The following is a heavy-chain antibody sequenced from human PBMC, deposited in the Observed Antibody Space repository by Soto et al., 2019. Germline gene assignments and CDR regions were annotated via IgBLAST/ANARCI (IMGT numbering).Heavy chain of an antibody. D-gene: IGHD7-27*01. J-gene: IGHJ4*02. V-gene: IGHV1-8*01. CDR1: AYTFTSYD. Sequence: ASVTGSCTAAAYTFTSYDINWVRQATGQDFEWMGWMNPNNGNTAYAQKFQGRVTMTRDTSKSTAFMELSSLTSEDTAVYYCARGPRNWGVDYWGQGTLVTVSS. CDR3: ARGPRNWGVDY. CDR2: MNPNNGNT.